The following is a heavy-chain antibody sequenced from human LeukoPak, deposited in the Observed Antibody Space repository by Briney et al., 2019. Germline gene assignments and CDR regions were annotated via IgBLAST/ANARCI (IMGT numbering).Heavy chain of an antibody. V-gene: IGHV4-61*02. CDR1: GGSISSGSYY. CDR3: ASSGWGPLWYFDL. CDR2: IYTSGST. Sequence: SETLSLTCTVSGGSISSGSYYWSWIRQPAGKGLEWIGRIYTSGSTNYNPSLKSRFTITVDTSKNQFSLKLSFVTAADTAVYYCASSGWGPLWYFDLWGRGTLVTVSS. D-gene: IGHD3-10*01. J-gene: IGHJ2*01.